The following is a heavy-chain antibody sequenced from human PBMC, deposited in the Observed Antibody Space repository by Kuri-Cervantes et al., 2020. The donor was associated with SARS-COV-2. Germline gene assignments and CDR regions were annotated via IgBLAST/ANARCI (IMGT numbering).Heavy chain of an antibody. J-gene: IGHJ4*02. V-gene: IGHV3-21*01. CDR3: ARAGRWLQSTPFDY. Sequence: GGSLRLSCAASGFTFSSYSMNWVRQAPGKGLEWVSSIGSSSSYIYYADSVKGRFTISRDNAKNSLYLQMNSLRAEDTAVYYCARAGRWLQSTPFDYWGQGTLVTVSS. CDR1: GFTFSSYS. CDR2: IGSSSSYI. D-gene: IGHD5-24*01.